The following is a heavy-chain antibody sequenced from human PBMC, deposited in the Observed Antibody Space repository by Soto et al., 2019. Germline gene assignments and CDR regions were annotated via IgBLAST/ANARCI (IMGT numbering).Heavy chain of an antibody. D-gene: IGHD2-21*02. CDR1: GGSISSGDYY. V-gene: IGHV4-30-4*01. J-gene: IGHJ5*02. CDR2: IYYSGST. Sequence: SETLSLTCTVSGGSISSGDYYWSWIRQPPGKGLEWIGYIYYSGSTYYNPSLKSRVTISVDTSKNQFSLKLSSVTAADTAVYYCARVVTAPNWFDPLRQGTLVTVSS. CDR3: ARVVTAPNWFDP.